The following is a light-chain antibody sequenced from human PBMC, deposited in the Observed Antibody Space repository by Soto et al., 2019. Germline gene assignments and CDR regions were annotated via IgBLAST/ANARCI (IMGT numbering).Light chain of an antibody. J-gene: IGLJ2*01. CDR3: SSYTSSSTLEV. CDR1: SSDVGGYNY. Sequence: QSALTQPASVSGSPGRSITISCTGTSSDVGGYNYVSWYQQHPGKAPKLMIYEVSNRPSGVSNRFSGSKSGNTASLTISGLQAEDEADYYCSSYTSSSTLEVFGGGTQLTVL. CDR2: EVS. V-gene: IGLV2-14*01.